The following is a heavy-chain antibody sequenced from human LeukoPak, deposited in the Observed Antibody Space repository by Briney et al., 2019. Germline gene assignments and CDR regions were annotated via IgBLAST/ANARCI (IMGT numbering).Heavy chain of an antibody. J-gene: IGHJ5*02. Sequence: GESLKISCKGSGYSFTSYWIGWVRQIPGKGLEWIGIIYPSDSDGRYSPSFQGQVTISDEKSISADYLQWSRVKGSVTAMYYCERHYDILTGYNWFDPWGQGTVVSVSS. CDR2: IYPSDSDG. V-gene: IGHV5-51*01. D-gene: IGHD3-9*01. CDR3: ERHYDILTGYNWFDP. CDR1: GYSFTSYW.